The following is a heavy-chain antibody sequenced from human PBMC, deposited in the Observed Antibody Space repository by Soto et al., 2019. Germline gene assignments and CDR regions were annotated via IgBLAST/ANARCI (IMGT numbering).Heavy chain of an antibody. J-gene: IGHJ5*02. D-gene: IGHD6-19*01. CDR3: TTEKRIGIAVANWFDP. CDR1: GFTFSNAW. Sequence: EVQLVESGGGLVKPGGSLRLSCAASGFTFSNAWMSWVRQAPGKGLEWVGRIKSKTDGGTTDYAAPVKGRFTISRDDSKNTLYLQMNSLKTEDTAVYYCTTEKRIGIAVANWFDPWGQGTLVTVSS. CDR2: IKSKTDGGTT. V-gene: IGHV3-15*01.